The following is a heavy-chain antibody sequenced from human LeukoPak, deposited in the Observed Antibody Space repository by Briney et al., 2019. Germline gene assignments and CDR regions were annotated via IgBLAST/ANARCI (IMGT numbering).Heavy chain of an antibody. V-gene: IGHV4-30-4*01. J-gene: IGHJ5*02. Sequence: SETLSLTCTVSGGSISSGDYYWSWIRQPPGKGLEWIGYIYYSGSTYYNPSLKSRVTISLDTSKNQFSLKLSSVTAADTAVYYCASETLEDNWFDPWGQGTLVTVSS. CDR3: ASETLEDNWFDP. D-gene: IGHD1-1*01. CDR1: GGSISSGDYY. CDR2: IYYSGST.